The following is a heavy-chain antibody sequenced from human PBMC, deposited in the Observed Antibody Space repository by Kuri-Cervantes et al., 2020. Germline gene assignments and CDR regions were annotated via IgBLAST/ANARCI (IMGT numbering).Heavy chain of an antibody. CDR1: GGSISSGGYS. Sequence: SETLSLTCAVSGGSISSGGYSWSWIRQPPGKGLEWIGYIYHSGSTYYNPSLKSRVTISVGRSKNQFSLKLSSVTAADTAVYYCAVTVTTYYYGMDVWGQGTTVTVSS. CDR2: IYHSGST. CDR3: AVTVTTYYYGMDV. V-gene: IGHV4-30-2*01. D-gene: IGHD4-17*01. J-gene: IGHJ6*02.